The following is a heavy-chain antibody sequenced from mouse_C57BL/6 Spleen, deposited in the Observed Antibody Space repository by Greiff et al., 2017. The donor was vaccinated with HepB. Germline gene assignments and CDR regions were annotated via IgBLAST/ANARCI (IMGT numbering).Heavy chain of an antibody. J-gene: IGHJ1*03. CDR1: GFTFSDYY. CDR2: ISNGGGST. V-gene: IGHV5-12*01. CDR3: ARHGPLSTTVVATDFDWYFDV. Sequence: DVMLVESGGGLVQPGGSLKLSCAASGFTFSDYYMYWVRQTPEKRLEWVAYISNGGGSTYYPDTVKGRFTISRDNAKNTLYLQMSRLKSEDTAMYYCARHGPLSTTVVATDFDWYFDVWGTGTTVTVSS. D-gene: IGHD1-1*01.